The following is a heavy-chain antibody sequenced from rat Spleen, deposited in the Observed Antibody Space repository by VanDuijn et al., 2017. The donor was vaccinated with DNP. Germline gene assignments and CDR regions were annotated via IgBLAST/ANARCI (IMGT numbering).Heavy chain of an antibody. V-gene: IGHV2-41*01. D-gene: IGHD1-2*01. CDR2: IWNTGGT. CDR3: ARETPSIAAIGAMDA. Sequence: QVQLKESGPGLVQPSQTLSLTCTVAGFSLTNYNMHWVRQPPGKGLEWMGVIWNTGGTRYNSALKSRLSINKDTSKNQVFLKMNSLQTEDTATYYCARETPSIAAIGAMDAWGQGTSVTVSS. CDR1: GFSLTNYN. J-gene: IGHJ4*01.